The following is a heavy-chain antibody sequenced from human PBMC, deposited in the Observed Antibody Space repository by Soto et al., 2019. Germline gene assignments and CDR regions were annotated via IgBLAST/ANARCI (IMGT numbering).Heavy chain of an antibody. V-gene: IGHV1-69*02. J-gene: IGHJ3*02. CDR1: GGTFSSYT. Sequence: SVKVSCKASGGTFSSYTISWVRQAPGQGLEWMGRIIPILGIANYAQKFQGRVTITAEKSTSTAHMELSSLRYEDTAVYHCFIALIKVHDGFDIWRQGIMVTVS. D-gene: IGHD1-1*01. CDR3: FIALIKVHDGFDI. CDR2: IIPILGIA.